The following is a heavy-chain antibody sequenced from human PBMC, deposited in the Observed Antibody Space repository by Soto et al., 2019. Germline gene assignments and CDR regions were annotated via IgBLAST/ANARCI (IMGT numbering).Heavy chain of an antibody. D-gene: IGHD3-22*01. J-gene: IGHJ4*02. V-gene: IGHV3-48*03. CDR1: GFTFSSYE. CDR2: ISSSGSTI. CDR3: ASSSEYYYDSSGPY. Sequence: PVGSLRLSCAASGFTFSSYEMNWVRQAPGKGLEWVSYISSSGSTIYYADSVKGRFTISRDNAKDSLYLQMNSLRAEDTAVYYCASSSEYYYDSSGPYWGQGTLVTVSS.